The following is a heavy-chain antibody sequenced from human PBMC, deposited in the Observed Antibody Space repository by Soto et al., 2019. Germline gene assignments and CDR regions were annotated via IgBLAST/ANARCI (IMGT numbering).Heavy chain of an antibody. D-gene: IGHD1-26*01. J-gene: IGHJ4*02. Sequence: QVQLQQWGAGLLKPSETLSLTCAVYGGSFSGYYWSWIRQPPGKGLEWIGEINHSGSTNYNPSLKRRVXXSXDXXKNQFSLKLSSVTAADTAVYYCAIPSGSYYGHFDYWGQGPLVTVSS. CDR3: AIPSGSYYGHFDY. V-gene: IGHV4-34*01. CDR2: INHSGST. CDR1: GGSFSGYY.